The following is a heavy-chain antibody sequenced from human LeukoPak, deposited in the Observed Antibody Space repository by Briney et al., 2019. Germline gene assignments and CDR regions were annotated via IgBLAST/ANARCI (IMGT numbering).Heavy chain of an antibody. CDR1: GFTVSSNY. CDR3: AKSSGSYNNWFDP. Sequence: GGSLRLSCAASGFTVSSNYMSWVRQAPGKGLEWVSVIYSGGSTYYADSVKGRFTISRDNSKDTLYLQMNSLRAEDTAVYYCAKSSGSYNNWFDPWGQETLVTVSS. D-gene: IGHD1-26*01. J-gene: IGHJ5*02. V-gene: IGHV3-53*01. CDR2: IYSGGST.